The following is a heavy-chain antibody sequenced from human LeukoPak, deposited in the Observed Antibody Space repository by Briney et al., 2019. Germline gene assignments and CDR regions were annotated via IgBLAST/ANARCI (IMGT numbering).Heavy chain of an antibody. D-gene: IGHD3-3*01. CDR3: ARTYYDFWSGYYTPVDY. V-gene: IGHV1-18*01. CDR2: ISAYNGNT. CDR1: GYTFTSYG. J-gene: IGHJ4*02. Sequence: ASVKVSCKASGYTFTSYGISWVRQAPGQGLEWMGWISAYNGNTNYAQKLQGRVTMTTDTSTSTAYMELRSLRSNDTAVYYCARTYYDFWSGYYTPVDYWGQGTLVTVSS.